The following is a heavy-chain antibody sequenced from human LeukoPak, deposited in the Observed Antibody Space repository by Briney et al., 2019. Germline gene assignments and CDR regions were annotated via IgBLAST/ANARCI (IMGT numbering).Heavy chain of an antibody. CDR2: ISSSSSYI. Sequence: GGSLRLSCAASGVTFRSYSMNWVRQAPGKGLEWVSSISSSSSYIYYADSVKGRFTISRDNAKNSLYLQMNSLRAEDTAVYYCARETEYYYDSSGYYYYFDYWGQGTLVTVSS. V-gene: IGHV3-21*01. CDR1: GVTFRSYS. D-gene: IGHD3-22*01. CDR3: ARETEYYYDSSGYYYYFDY. J-gene: IGHJ4*02.